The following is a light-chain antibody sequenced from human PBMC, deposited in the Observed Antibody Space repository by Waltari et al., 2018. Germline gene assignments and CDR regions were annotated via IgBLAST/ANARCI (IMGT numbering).Light chain of an antibody. V-gene: IGLV2-11*01. CDR3: SSYGGTYFV. Sequence: QSALTQPRSVSGSPGQSVTISCTGTSTDVGGYHYVSWYQHHPGEVPKLMIYDVPQRPSGVPDRFSGSKSGNTASLTISGLQADDEADYYCSSYGGTYFVFGGGTRLTVL. CDR1: STDVGGYHY. CDR2: DVP. J-gene: IGLJ2*01.